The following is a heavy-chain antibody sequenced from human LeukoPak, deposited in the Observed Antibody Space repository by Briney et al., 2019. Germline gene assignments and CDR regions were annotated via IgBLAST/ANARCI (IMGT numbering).Heavy chain of an antibody. CDR3: AKDQWELLSFFDY. CDR2: ISSNGGST. CDR1: GFTFSSYA. Sequence: GGSLRLSCSASGFTFSSYAMHWVRQAPGKGLEYVSAISSNGGSTYYADSVKGRFTISRDNSKNTLYLQMNSLRAEDTAVYYCAKDQWELLSFFDYWGQGTLVTVSS. J-gene: IGHJ4*02. D-gene: IGHD1-26*01. V-gene: IGHV3-64*04.